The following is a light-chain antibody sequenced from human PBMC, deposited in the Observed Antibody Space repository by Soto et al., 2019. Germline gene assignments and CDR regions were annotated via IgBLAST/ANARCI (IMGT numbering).Light chain of an antibody. V-gene: IGLV1-40*01. CDR2: SNI. J-gene: IGLJ2*01. CDR1: SSNIGAGYD. CDR3: QSYDSSLTDVV. Sequence: LTQPPSVSGAPGQRVTISCTGSSSNIGAGYDVHWYQQLPGTAPKLLTYSNINRPSGVPDRFSDSKSDTSASLAITGLQAEDEADYYCQSYDSSLTDVVFGGGTKLTVL.